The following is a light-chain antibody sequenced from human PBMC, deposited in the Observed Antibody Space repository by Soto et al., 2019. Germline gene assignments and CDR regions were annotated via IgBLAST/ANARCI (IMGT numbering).Light chain of an antibody. CDR1: QSVSSNY. Sequence: ESVLTQSPGTLALSPGKRATLSCRASQSVSSNYLAWYQQKPGQAPRLLIYGASTRATGIPDRFSGSGSGTDFTLSISRLEPEDFAVYYCQQFGGSSYSFGQGTKLEIK. CDR3: QQFGGSSYS. V-gene: IGKV3-20*01. J-gene: IGKJ2*03. CDR2: GAS.